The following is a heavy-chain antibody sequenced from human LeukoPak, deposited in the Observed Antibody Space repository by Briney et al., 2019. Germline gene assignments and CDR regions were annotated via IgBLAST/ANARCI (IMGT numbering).Heavy chain of an antibody. Sequence: SETLSLTCTVSGASITSYYWSWVRQPPGKGLEWIGHIYYSGSTTYNTSPKRRVTISVDASKNQFSLKLSSVTAADTAVYYCARVWFGELLYSWFDPWGQGTLVTVSS. CDR3: ARVWFGELLYSWFDP. D-gene: IGHD3-10*01. J-gene: IGHJ5*02. CDR1: GASITSYY. V-gene: IGHV4-59*01. CDR2: IYYSGST.